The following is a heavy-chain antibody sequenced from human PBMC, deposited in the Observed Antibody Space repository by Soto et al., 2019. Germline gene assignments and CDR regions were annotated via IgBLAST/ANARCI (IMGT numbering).Heavy chain of an antibody. CDR3: ARHRRITIFGVVPDAFDI. D-gene: IGHD3-3*01. CDR2: IYPGDSDT. V-gene: IGHV5-51*01. J-gene: IGHJ3*02. Sequence: GESLKISCKGSGYSFTSYWIGWVRQMPGKGLEWMGIIYPGDSDTRYSPSFQGQVTISADKSISTAYLQWSSLTASDTAMYYCARHRRITIFGVVPDAFDIWGQGTMVTVSS. CDR1: GYSFTSYW.